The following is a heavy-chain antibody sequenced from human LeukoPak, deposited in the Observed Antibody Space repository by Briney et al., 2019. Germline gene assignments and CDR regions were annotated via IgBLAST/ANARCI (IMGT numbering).Heavy chain of an antibody. J-gene: IGHJ6*02. Sequence: SQTLSLTCAISGDIVSSNSATWNWIRQSPSRGLEWLVRTYYKSKWYSDYAVSVRSRVTINPDTSKNQFSLQLKSVTPEDTAVYYCTRDKVTMVRGVIYDYYGMDVWGQGTTVIVSS. CDR3: TRDKVTMVRGVIYDYYGMDV. CDR2: TYYKSKWYS. D-gene: IGHD3-10*01. CDR1: GDIVSSNSAT. V-gene: IGHV6-1*01.